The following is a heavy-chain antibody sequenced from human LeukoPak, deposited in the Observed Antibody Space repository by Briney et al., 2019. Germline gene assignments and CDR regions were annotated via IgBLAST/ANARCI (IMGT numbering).Heavy chain of an antibody. CDR1: GLTFSDYY. Sequence: GGSLRLSCAASGLTFSDYYMSWIRQAPGKGLEWVSYISSSSSYTNYADSVKGRFTISRDNAKNSLYLQMNSLRAEDTAVYYCARQYCSGGSCYSWFDYWGQGTLVTVSS. CDR3: ARQYCSGGSCYSWFDY. V-gene: IGHV3-11*03. CDR2: ISSSSSYT. J-gene: IGHJ4*02. D-gene: IGHD2-15*01.